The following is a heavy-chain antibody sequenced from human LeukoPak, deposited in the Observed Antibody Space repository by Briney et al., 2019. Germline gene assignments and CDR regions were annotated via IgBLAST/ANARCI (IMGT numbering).Heavy chain of an antibody. J-gene: IGHJ4*02. CDR3: ARGHLAVADSGAFDY. V-gene: IGHV3-30-3*01. D-gene: IGHD6-19*01. CDR1: GFTFSSYA. CDR2: ISYDGSNK. Sequence: GGSLRLSCAASGFTFSSYAMHWVRQAPGKGLEWVAVISYDGSNKYYADSVKGRFTISRDNSKNTLYLQMNSLRAEDTAVYYCARGHLAVADSGAFDYWGRGTLVTVSS.